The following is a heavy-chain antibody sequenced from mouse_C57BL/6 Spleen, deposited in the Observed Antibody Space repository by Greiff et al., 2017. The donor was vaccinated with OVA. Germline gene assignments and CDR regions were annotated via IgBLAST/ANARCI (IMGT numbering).Heavy chain of an antibody. D-gene: IGHD4-1*02. CDR2: IYPGGGYT. CDR1: GYTFTNYW. Sequence: QVQLQQSGAELVRPGTSVKMSCKASGYTFTNYWIGWAKQRPGHGLEWIGDIYPGGGYTNYNEKFKGKATLTADKSSSTAYMQFSSLTSEDSAIYYCARSTGTGGFAYWGQGTLVNVSA. CDR3: ARSTGTGGFAY. J-gene: IGHJ3*01. V-gene: IGHV1-63*01.